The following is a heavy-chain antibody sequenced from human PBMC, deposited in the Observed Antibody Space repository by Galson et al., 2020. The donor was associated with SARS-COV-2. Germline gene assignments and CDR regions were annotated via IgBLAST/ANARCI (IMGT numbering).Heavy chain of an antibody. CDR3: ARGGGGMDG. V-gene: IGHV3-53*04. CDR2: IYAYSGANT. J-gene: IGHJ6*02. D-gene: IGHD3-16*01. Sequence: TGGSLRLSCAASGFTIYGNYINWVRQAPGKGLEWVSIIYAYSGANTYYADSVKGRFTISRHNSENTVYLQMNSLRVEDTAVYYCARGGGGMDGWGQGTTVTVSS. CDR1: GFTIYGNY.